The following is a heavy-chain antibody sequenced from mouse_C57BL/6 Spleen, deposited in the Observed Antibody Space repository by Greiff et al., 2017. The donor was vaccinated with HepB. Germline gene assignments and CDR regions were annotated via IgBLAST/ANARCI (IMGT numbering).Heavy chain of an antibody. CDR3: ALIYYDYDYAMDY. V-gene: IGHV1-64*01. Sequence: QVQLKQPGAELVKPGASVKLSCKASGYTFTSYWMHWVKQRPGQGLEWIGMIDPNSGSTNYNEKFKSKATLTVDKSSSTAYMQLSSLTSEDSAVYYCALIYYDYDYAMDYWGQGTSVTVSS. CDR1: GYTFTSYW. J-gene: IGHJ4*01. CDR2: IDPNSGST. D-gene: IGHD2-4*01.